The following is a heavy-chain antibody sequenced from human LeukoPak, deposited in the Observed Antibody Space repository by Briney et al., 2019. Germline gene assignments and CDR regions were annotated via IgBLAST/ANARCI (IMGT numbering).Heavy chain of an antibody. CDR3: ARGGYSRWDS. CDR1: GFTFSSYA. Sequence: GGSLRLSCAASGFTFSSYAMHWVRQAPGKGLEWVAVISYDGSNKYYADSVKGRFTISRDIAKNSLYLQMSSLRAEDTAVYYCARGGYSRWDSWGQGTLVTVSS. V-gene: IGHV3-30-3*01. D-gene: IGHD2-21*01. CDR2: ISYDGSNK. J-gene: IGHJ4*02.